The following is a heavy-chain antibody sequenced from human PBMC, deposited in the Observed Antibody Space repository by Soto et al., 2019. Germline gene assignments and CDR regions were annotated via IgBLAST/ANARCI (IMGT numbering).Heavy chain of an antibody. D-gene: IGHD6-19*01. Sequence: GGSLRLSCAASGFTFSHYAMHWVRQAPGKGLEWVALMSYDGSNEYYADSVKGRFTISRDNSKNTLYLQMNSLRAEDTAVYYCTKLKGTGWPFDYWGQGTLVTVSS. CDR1: GFTFSHYA. V-gene: IGHV3-30*18. CDR2: MSYDGSNE. J-gene: IGHJ4*02. CDR3: TKLKGTGWPFDY.